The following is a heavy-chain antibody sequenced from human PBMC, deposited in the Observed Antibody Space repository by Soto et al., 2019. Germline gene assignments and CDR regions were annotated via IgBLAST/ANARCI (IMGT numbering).Heavy chain of an antibody. V-gene: IGHV1-8*01. CDR2: MNPNSGNT. CDR1: GYTFTSYD. CDR3: ARGLRHYYYYGMDV. J-gene: IGHJ6*02. Sequence: ASVKVSCKASGYTFTSYDINWVRQATGQGLEWMGWMNPNSGNTGYAQKFQGRVTMTRNTSISTAYMELSSLRSEDTAVYYCARGLRHYYYYGMDVWGQGTTVTAYS.